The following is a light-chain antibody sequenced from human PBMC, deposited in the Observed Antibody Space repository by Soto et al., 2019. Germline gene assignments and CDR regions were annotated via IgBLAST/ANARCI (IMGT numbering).Light chain of an antibody. CDR1: QSVLHSSNTNNY. V-gene: IGKV4-1*01. Sequence: DIVMTQSPDSLAVSLGERATINCKTSQSVLHSSNTNNYLAWYEKKPGQPPKLLSSWASTREAGVPDRFSGSGSGTDFTLTISSLQPDDVAVYYCQEYYSAPLAFGGGTRVDI. CDR3: QEYYSAPLA. CDR2: WAS. J-gene: IGKJ4*01.